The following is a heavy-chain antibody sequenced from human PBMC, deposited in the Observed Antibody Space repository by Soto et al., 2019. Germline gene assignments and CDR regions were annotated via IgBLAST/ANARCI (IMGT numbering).Heavy chain of an antibody. CDR3: AKDPSIAAAGRYYYYYMDV. V-gene: IGHV1-46*01. J-gene: IGHJ6*03. CDR2: INPSGGST. Sequence: RASVKVSCKASGYTFTSYYMHWVRQAPGQGLEWMGIINPSGGSTSYAQKFQGRVTMTRDTSTSTVYMELSSLRSEDTAVYYCAKDPSIAAAGRYYYYYMDVWGKGTTVTVSS. CDR1: GYTFTSYY. D-gene: IGHD6-13*01.